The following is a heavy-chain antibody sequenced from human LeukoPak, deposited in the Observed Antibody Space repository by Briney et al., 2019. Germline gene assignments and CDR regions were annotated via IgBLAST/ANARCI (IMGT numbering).Heavy chain of an antibody. CDR1: GGSINNYY. CDR3: ASLGGDFWSDLGFAPHMDV. J-gene: IGHJ6*03. CDR2: AFYTGST. Sequence: PSETLSLTCTVSGGSINNYYWSWIRQPPGKGLEWIGYAFYTGSTNYSPSLKSRVTISVDTSKSQFSLKLTSVTTADTAVYYCASLGGDFWSDLGFAPHMDVWGIGTTVTVSS. V-gene: IGHV4-59*03. D-gene: IGHD3-3*01.